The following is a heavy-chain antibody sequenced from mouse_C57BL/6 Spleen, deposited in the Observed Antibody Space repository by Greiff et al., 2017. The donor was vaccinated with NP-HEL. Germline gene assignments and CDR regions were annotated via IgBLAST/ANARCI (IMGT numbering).Heavy chain of an antibody. D-gene: IGHD1-1*01. J-gene: IGHJ2*01. V-gene: IGHV5-16*01. CDR2: INYDGSST. CDR1: GFTFSDYY. CDR3: ARSHYYGSKRRAYFDY. Sequence: EVKLMESEGGLVQPGSSMKLSCTASGFTFSDYYMAWVRQVPEKGLEWVANINYDGSSTYYLDSLKSRFIISRDNAKNILYLQMSSLKSEDTATYYCARSHYYGSKRRAYFDYWGQGTTLTVSS.